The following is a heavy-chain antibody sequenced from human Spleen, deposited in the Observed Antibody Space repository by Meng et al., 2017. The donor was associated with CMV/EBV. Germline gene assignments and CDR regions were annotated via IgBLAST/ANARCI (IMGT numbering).Heavy chain of an antibody. Sequence: GESLKISCAASGFTFSSYAMHWVRQAPGKGLEWVAVISYDGSNKYYADSVKGRFTISRDNSKNTLYLQMNSLRAEDTAVYYCARGVGKYCGGDCYSYYGMDVWGQGTTVTVSS. CDR3: ARGVGKYCGGDCYSYYGMDV. V-gene: IGHV3-30*04. J-gene: IGHJ6*02. D-gene: IGHD2-21*01. CDR2: ISYDGSNK. CDR1: GFTFSSYA.